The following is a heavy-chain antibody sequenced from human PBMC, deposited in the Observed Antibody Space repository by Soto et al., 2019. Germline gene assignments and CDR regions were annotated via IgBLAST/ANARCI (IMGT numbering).Heavy chain of an antibody. Sequence: GRSLRLSCAASGFTFSSYAMHWVRQAPGKGLEWVAVISYDGSNKYYADSVKGRFTISRDNSKNTLYLQMNSLRAEDTAVYYCARDNRIAVAGHKAPIDYYYYYGMDVWGQGTTVTVSS. CDR2: ISYDGSNK. CDR1: GFTFSSYA. V-gene: IGHV3-30-3*01. CDR3: ARDNRIAVAGHKAPIDYYYYYGMDV. D-gene: IGHD6-19*01. J-gene: IGHJ6*02.